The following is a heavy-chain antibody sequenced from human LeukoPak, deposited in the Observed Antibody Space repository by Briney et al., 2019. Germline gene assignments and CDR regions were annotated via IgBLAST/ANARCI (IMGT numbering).Heavy chain of an antibody. V-gene: IGHV3-9*01. D-gene: IGHD3-3*01. CDR1: GFTFDDYA. Sequence: GRSLRLSCAASGFTFDDYAMHWVRQAPGKGLEWVSGISWNSGSIGYADSVKGRFTISRDNAKNSLYLQMNSLRAEDTALYYCAKDTGITIFPNAFDIWGQGTMVTVSS. CDR2: ISWNSGSI. J-gene: IGHJ3*02. CDR3: AKDTGITIFPNAFDI.